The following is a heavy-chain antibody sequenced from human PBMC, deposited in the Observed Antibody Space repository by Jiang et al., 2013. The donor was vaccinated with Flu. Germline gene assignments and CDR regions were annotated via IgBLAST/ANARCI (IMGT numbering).Heavy chain of an antibody. CDR2: ISGAGSNT. V-gene: IGHV3-23*01. D-gene: IGHD4-11*01. CDR3: ARQFNLYY. CDR1: GFTFSSYD. J-gene: IGHJ4*02. Sequence: RLSCAASGFTFSSYDMTWVRQAPGKGLEWVSGISGAGSNTYYADSVKGRFTISRDNSNNTLYLQMNGLRADDTAVYYCARQFNLYYWGQGILVSVSS.